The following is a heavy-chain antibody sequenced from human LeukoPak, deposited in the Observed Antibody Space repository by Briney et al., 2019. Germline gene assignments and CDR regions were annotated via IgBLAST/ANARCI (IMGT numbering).Heavy chain of an antibody. CDR1: GFTFSSYS. D-gene: IGHD3-3*01. Sequence: PGGSLRLSCAASGFTFSSYSIHWVRQAPGKGLEWVAVISYDGSNEYYADSVKGRFTISRDNSKNTLYLQVNSLRAEDTAVYYCARSIMIFGVARGLGDWFDPWGQGTLVTVSS. V-gene: IGHV3-30-3*01. CDR3: ARSIMIFGVARGLGDWFDP. J-gene: IGHJ5*02. CDR2: ISYDGSNE.